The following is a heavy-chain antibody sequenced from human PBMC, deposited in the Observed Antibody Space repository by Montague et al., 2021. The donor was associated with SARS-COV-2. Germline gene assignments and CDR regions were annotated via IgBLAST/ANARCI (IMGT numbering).Heavy chain of an antibody. CDR1: GGSFSAYY. CDR2: INHSGTT. D-gene: IGHD3-10*01. J-gene: IGHJ4*02. CDR3: SRTYRGTFDF. Sequence: SETLSLTCAVYGGSFSAYYWSWIRQPPGRGLEWIGEINHSGTTNYKSSLESRLSMSVDTSKNQFSLNLSSVTAAGTAVYFCSRTYRGTFDFWGQGILVTVSS. V-gene: IGHV4-34*01.